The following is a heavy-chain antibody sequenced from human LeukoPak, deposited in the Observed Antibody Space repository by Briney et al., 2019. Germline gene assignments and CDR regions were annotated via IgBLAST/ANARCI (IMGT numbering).Heavy chain of an antibody. D-gene: IGHD3-22*01. CDR1: GGSISNYY. CDR3: ARDKKDYYDSSGYYYFAFDI. V-gene: IGHV4-59*01. CDR2: ITYSGST. J-gene: IGHJ3*02. Sequence: SETLSLTCSVSGGSISNYYWSWIRQPPGKGLEWIGLITYSGSTNYIPSLQSRLTISVDTSKNQFSLTLGSVTAADTAVYYCARDKKDYYDSSGYYYFAFDIWGQGTMVNVSS.